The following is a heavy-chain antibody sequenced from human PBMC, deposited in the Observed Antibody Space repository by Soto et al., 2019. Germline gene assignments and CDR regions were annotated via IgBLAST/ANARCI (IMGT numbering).Heavy chain of an antibody. V-gene: IGHV4-30-2*01. CDR2: IYHSGST. J-gene: IGHJ4*02. Sequence: QLQLQESGSGLVKPSQTLALTCAVSGGSISSGGYSCNWILQPPGKGLEWIGYIYHSGSTYYNPPLTSRVTISVDRSKNQFSLKLSSVTAADTAVYYCARGMTTVTTFDYWGQGTLVTVSS. CDR1: GGSISSGGYS. CDR3: ARGMTTVTTFDY. D-gene: IGHD4-17*01.